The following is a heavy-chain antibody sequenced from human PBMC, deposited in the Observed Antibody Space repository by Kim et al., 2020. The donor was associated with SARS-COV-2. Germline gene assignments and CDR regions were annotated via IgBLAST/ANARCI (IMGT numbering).Heavy chain of an antibody. CDR1: GGSISSYY. J-gene: IGHJ3*02. D-gene: IGHD3-22*01. CDR2: IYYSGSA. V-gene: IGHV4-59*01. CDR3: AREGRGSYDSSGYCYNAFDI. Sequence: SETLSLTCTVSGGSISSYYWSWIRQPPGKGLEWIGYIYYSGSANYNPSLKSRVTISVETSTNQLSLKLSSVTAADTAVYYCAREGRGSYDSSGYCYNAFDIWGEWTMVTVSS.